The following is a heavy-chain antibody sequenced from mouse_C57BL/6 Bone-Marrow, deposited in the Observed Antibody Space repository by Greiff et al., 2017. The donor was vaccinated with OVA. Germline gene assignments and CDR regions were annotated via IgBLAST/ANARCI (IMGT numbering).Heavy chain of an antibody. CDR1: GFSFNTYA. V-gene: IGHV10-1*01. Sequence: DVKLVESGGGLVQPKGSLKLSCAASGFSFNTYAMNWVRQAPGKGLEWVARIRSKSNNYATYYADSVKDRFTISRDDSESMLYLQMNNLKTEDTAMYYCVRQDGNYWYFDYWGQGTTLTVSS. D-gene: IGHD2-1*01. CDR2: IRSKSNNYAT. J-gene: IGHJ2*01. CDR3: VRQDGNYWYFDY.